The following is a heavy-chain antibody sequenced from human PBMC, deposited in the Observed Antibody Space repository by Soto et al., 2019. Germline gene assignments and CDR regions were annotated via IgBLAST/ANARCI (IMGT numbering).Heavy chain of an antibody. CDR2: ISGSGGST. V-gene: IGHV3-23*01. CDR3: AFSYGSGRYSYYYYYYGMDV. D-gene: IGHD3-10*01. J-gene: IGHJ6*02. CDR1: GFTFSSYA. Sequence: GGSLRLSCAASGFTFSSYAMSWVRQAPGKGLEWVSAISGSGGSTYYADSVKGRFTISRDNSKNTLYLQMNSLRAEDTAVYYCAFSYGSGRYSYYYYYYGMDVWGQGTTVTVSS.